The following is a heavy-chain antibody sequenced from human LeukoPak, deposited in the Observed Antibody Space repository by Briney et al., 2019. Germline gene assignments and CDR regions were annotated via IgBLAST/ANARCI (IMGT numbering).Heavy chain of an antibody. CDR1: GYTFTSYG. Sequence: ASVKVSCKASGYTFTSYGISWVRQAPGQGLEWMGWINPNNGATHSAQKFHDWVTMTRDTSITTAYLELRSLKSDDTAVYYCARWGKMVPFYGMDVWGQGTTVIVSS. V-gene: IGHV1-2*04. J-gene: IGHJ6*02. D-gene: IGHD5-24*01. CDR3: ARWGKMVPFYGMDV. CDR2: INPNNGAT.